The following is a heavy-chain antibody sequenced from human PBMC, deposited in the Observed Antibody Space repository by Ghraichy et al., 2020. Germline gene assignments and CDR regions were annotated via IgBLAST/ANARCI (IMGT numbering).Heavy chain of an antibody. Sequence: SETLSLTCTVSGGSISSYYWNWIRQPPGKGLEWIGYIYYSGSTYYNPSIKSRVTISVDTSKNQFSLKLSSVTAADTAVYYCARRRIVVPAAYYFDYWGQGTLVTVSS. CDR3: ARRRIVVPAAYYFDY. D-gene: IGHD2-2*01. V-gene: IGHV4-59*01. J-gene: IGHJ4*02. CDR2: IYYSGST. CDR1: GGSISSYY.